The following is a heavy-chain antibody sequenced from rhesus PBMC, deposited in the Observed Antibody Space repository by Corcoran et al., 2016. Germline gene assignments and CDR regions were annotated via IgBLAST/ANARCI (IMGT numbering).Heavy chain of an antibody. CDR2: INYRGDT. Sequence: QVQLQESGPGLVKPSETLSLTCAVSGGSISSGYYYWSWIRQPPGKGLEWIGNINYRGDTSYNPSLKSRVTISRDTSKNQFSLKLSSVTAADTAVYYCARPTYGSGSPFDYWGQGVLVTVSS. J-gene: IGHJ4*01. CDR3: ARPTYGSGSPFDY. V-gene: IGHV4-122*02. CDR1: GGSISSGYYY. D-gene: IGHD4-29*01.